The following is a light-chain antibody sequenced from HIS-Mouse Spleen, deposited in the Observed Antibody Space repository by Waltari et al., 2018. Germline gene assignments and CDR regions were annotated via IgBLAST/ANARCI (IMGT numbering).Light chain of an antibody. CDR2: EGS. J-gene: IGLJ3*02. Sequence: QSALTQPASVSGSPGQSITISCTGTSSDVGSYNLVPWYQQHPGKAPKLLIYEGSKRPSGVSNRFSGSKSGNMASLTISGLQAEDEADYYCCSYAGSSTWVFGGGTKLTVL. CDR1: SSDVGSYNL. V-gene: IGLV2-23*01. CDR3: CSYAGSSTWV.